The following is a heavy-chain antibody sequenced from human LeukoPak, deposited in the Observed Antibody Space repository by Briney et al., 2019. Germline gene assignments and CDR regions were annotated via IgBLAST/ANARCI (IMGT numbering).Heavy chain of an antibody. CDR3: ARVFMVRGVIHYFDY. CDR1: GLTFSSYS. J-gene: IGHJ4*02. V-gene: IGHV3-21*01. Sequence: GGSLRPSCAASGLTFSSYSMNWVRQAPGKGLEWVSSISSSSSYIYYADSVKGRFTVSRDNAKNSLYLQMNSLRAEDTAVYYCARVFMVRGVIHYFDYWGQGTLVTVSS. CDR2: ISSSSSYI. D-gene: IGHD3-10*01.